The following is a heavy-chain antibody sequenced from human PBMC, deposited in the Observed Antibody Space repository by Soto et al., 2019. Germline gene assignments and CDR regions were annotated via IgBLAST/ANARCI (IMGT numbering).Heavy chain of an antibody. CDR2: IYYSGST. J-gene: IGHJ4*02. V-gene: IGHV4-31*03. CDR3: ARSDSSGWYGGIEY. D-gene: IGHD6-19*01. Sequence: SETLSLTCTVSGDSISSGGYYWIWIRQHPGKGLEWIGYIYYSGSTYYNPSLKSRVSISVDTSKKQFSLKLTSVTAADTAVYYCARSDSSGWYGGIEYWGQGTLVTVSS. CDR1: GDSISSGGYY.